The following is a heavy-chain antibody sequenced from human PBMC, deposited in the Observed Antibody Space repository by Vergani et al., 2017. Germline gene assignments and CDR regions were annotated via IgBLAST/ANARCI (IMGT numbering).Heavy chain of an antibody. Sequence: EVQLLESGGGLVQPGGSLRLSCAASGFTFSSYAMSWVRQAPGKGLEWVANIKQDGSEKYYVDSVKGRFTVSRDNAKNSLYLQMNSLRAEDTAVYYCARDLVFGVIGWFDPWGQGTLVTVSS. CDR2: IKQDGSEK. V-gene: IGHV3-7*01. CDR1: GFTFSSYA. D-gene: IGHD3-3*01. J-gene: IGHJ5*02. CDR3: ARDLVFGVIGWFDP.